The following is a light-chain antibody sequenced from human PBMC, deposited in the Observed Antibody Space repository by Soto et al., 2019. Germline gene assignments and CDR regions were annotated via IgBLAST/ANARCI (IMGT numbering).Light chain of an antibody. Sequence: EIVLTQSPGTLSLSPGDRATLSCRASQSVSGYLAWYQQQPGQAPRLLIYGASNRATGIPDRFSGSGSGTDFTLTISRQEPEDSAVYYCQQYGRTFGGGTKVEIK. CDR1: QSVSGY. J-gene: IGKJ4*01. V-gene: IGKV3-20*01. CDR3: QQYGRT. CDR2: GAS.